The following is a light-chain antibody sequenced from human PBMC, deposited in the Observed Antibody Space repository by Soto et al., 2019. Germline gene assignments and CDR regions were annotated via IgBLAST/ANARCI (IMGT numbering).Light chain of an antibody. CDR1: QSISSW. J-gene: IGKJ1*01. V-gene: IGKV1-5*01. CDR3: QQYTNYPWT. CDR2: DVS. Sequence: DIQMTQSPPTLSASVGDRVTITCRASQSISSWLAWYQQRPGKAPNLLIYDVSSLESGVPSRFSGSGSGTEFTLTISSLQPDDFATYYCQQYTNYPWTSGQGTKVDIK.